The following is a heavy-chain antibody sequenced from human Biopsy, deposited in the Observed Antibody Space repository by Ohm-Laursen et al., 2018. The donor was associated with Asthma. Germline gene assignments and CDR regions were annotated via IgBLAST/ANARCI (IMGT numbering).Heavy chain of an antibody. V-gene: IGHV4-39*01. Sequence: TLSLTCTVSAGSMTPTSHYRDWIRQAPGKGLEWIGYISYGGKTSYNPSLKNRVTISGDTSKTQFSLRLTSVTAADTAVYFCARRITIFGVVQKDHGMDAWGQGTTVIVS. CDR3: ARRITIFGVVQKDHGMDA. CDR1: AGSMTPTSHY. D-gene: IGHD3-3*01. J-gene: IGHJ6*02. CDR2: ISYGGKT.